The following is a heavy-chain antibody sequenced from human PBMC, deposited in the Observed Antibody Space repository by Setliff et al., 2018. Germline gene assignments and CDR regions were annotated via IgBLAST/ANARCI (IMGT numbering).Heavy chain of an antibody. J-gene: IGHJ6*03. Sequence: GASVKVSCKASGYTFTTYAISWMRQAPGQGLEWMGWINTNTGNPSYARGFTGRFVFSLDTSVSTAYLQISSLKAEDTALYYCARASRFGTIKYRGDYYMDVWGKGTTVTVSS. D-gene: IGHD3-10*01. V-gene: IGHV7-4-1*02. CDR3: ARASRFGTIKYRGDYYMDV. CDR1: GYTFTTYA. CDR2: INTNTGNP.